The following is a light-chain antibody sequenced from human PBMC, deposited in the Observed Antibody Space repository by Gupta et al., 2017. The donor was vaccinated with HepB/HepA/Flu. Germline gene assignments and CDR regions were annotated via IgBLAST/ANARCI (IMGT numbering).Light chain of an antibody. V-gene: IGLV3-19*01. CDR2: GKN. CDR3: SSRDSSDSVL. J-gene: IGLJ2*01. Sequence: SSELTQSPYVSVALRQKVRITCHGDSLRNYYATWYQQKAGQAPVIVIYGKNKPPSGIPDRFSGSRSGNTGSLTITGAQAADEADYYCSSRDSSDSVLFGGGTTLTVL. CDR1: SLRNYY.